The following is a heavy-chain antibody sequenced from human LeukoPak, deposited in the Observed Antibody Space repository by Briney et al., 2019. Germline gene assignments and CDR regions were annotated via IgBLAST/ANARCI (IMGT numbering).Heavy chain of an antibody. CDR2: TNPNSGGT. D-gene: IGHD2-2*02. CDR3: ARKDPIVVVSAAISRSPGFDP. CDR1: GYTFTGYY. J-gene: IGHJ5*02. Sequence: ASVKVSCKASGYTFTGYYMHWVRQAPGQGLEWMGWTNPNSGGTNYAQKFQGRVTMTRDTSISTAYMELTRLTSDDTAVYYCARKDPIVVVSAAISRSPGFDPWGQGTLVTVSS. V-gene: IGHV1-2*02.